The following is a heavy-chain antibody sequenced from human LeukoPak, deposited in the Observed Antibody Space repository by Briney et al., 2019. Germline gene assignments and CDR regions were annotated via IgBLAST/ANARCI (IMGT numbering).Heavy chain of an antibody. CDR3: ARAVRYFDWLSRRPYYFDY. CDR1: GYTFTSYD. D-gene: IGHD3-9*01. CDR2: MNPNSGNT. J-gene: IGHJ4*02. Sequence: GASVKVSCKASGYTFTSYDINWVRQATGQGLEWMGWMNPNSGNTGYAQKFQGRVTMTRNTSISTAYMGLSSLRSEDTAVYYCARAVRYFDWLSRRPYYFDYWGQGTLVTVSS. V-gene: IGHV1-8*01.